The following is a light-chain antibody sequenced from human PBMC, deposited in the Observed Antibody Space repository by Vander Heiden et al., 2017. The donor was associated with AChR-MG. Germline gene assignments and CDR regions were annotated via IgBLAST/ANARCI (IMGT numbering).Light chain of an antibody. Sequence: EIVMTQSPATLSVSPGERATLSCRASQSVRSNLAWYQQKPGQAPRLLIFGASTRATDVPARFSGSGSGTEFTLTISSLQSEDFAVYCCQQYNNWPWTFGQGTKVEIK. V-gene: IGKV3-15*01. CDR2: GAS. J-gene: IGKJ1*01. CDR3: QQYNNWPWT. CDR1: QSVRSN.